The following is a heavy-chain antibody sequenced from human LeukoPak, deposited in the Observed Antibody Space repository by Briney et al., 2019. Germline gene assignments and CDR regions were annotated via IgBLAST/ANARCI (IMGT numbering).Heavy chain of an antibody. D-gene: IGHD2-2*01. CDR2: IYYSGST. V-gene: IGHV4-59*01. CDR3: ARDHCSSTSCYFDD. CDR1: GGSISSYY. Sequence: SETLSLTCTVSGGSISSYYWSWIRQPPGKGLEWIGYIYYSGSTNYNPSLKSRVTISVDTSENQFSLKLSSVTAADTAVYYCARDHCSSTSCYFDDWGQGTLVTVSS. J-gene: IGHJ4*02.